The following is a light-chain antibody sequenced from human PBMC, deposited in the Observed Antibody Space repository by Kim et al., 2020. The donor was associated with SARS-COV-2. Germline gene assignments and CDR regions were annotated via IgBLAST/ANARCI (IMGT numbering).Light chain of an antibody. CDR2: AAS. J-gene: IGKJ4*01. Sequence: ASVGDRVAITCRASQSISSYLNWYQQKPGKAPKLLIYAASSLQSGVPSRFSGSGSGTDFTLTISSLQPEDFATYYCQQSYSTPLTFGGGTKVDIK. CDR3: QQSYSTPLT. V-gene: IGKV1-39*01. CDR1: QSISSY.